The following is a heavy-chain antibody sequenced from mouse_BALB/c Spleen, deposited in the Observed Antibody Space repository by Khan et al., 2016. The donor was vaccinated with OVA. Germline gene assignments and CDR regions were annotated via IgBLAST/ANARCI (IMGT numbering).Heavy chain of an antibody. CDR2: INTYTGET. V-gene: IGHV9-3-1*01. CDR3: KRFHGEY. CDR1: GYTFTNYV. Sequence: QIQLVQSGPELKKPGETVKISCKASGYTFTNYVMNWVKQSPGKGLKWMGWINTYTGETTYADDFKGRFAFSLETSASTAYLQINSLKNEDTATXFCKRFHGEYWGQGTTLTVSS. D-gene: IGHD2-10*02. J-gene: IGHJ2*01.